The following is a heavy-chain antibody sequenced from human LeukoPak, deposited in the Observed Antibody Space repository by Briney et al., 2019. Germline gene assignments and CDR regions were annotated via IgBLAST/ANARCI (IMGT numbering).Heavy chain of an antibody. V-gene: IGHV4-34*01. Sequence: SETLSLTCAVYGGSFSGYYWSWICQPPGKGLEWIGEINHSGSTNYNPSLKSRVTISVDTSKNQFSLKLSSVTAADTAVYYCARGLYGDYAFDYWGQGTLVTVSS. J-gene: IGHJ4*02. CDR2: INHSGST. CDR1: GGSFSGYY. D-gene: IGHD4-17*01. CDR3: ARGLYGDYAFDY.